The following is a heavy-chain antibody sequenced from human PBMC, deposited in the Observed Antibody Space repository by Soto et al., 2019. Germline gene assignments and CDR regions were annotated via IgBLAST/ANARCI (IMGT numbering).Heavy chain of an antibody. V-gene: IGHV3-74*01. J-gene: IGHJ6*02. CDR2: ISSDGSST. Sequence: GGSLRLSCAASGFTFSGYWMHWVRQVPGKGLVWVARISSDGSSTSYADSVKGRFTISRDNAKHTLYLQMNSLRVEDTAVYYCTSGCGGDCSSPYYYYGMDVWGQGTTGTVSS. CDR1: GFTFSGYW. D-gene: IGHD2-21*02. CDR3: TSGCGGDCSSPYYYYGMDV.